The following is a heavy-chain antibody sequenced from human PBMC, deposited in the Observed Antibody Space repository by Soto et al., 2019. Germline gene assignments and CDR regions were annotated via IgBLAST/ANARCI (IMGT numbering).Heavy chain of an antibody. CDR1: GFTFSNYA. CDR2: ISSTADGT. J-gene: IGHJ4*02. D-gene: IGHD7-27*01. V-gene: IGHV3-23*01. Sequence: GGSLRLSCAASGFTFSNYAMGWVRQAPGKGLEWVSTISSTADGTDYADSVKGRFTISRDNSKNTLYLQMNRLRAEDTAVYYLVKAITRERQIDYWGQGMLVTVS. CDR3: VKAITRERQIDY.